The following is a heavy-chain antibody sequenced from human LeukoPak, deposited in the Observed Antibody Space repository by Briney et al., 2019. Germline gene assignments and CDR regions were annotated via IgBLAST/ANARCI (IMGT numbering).Heavy chain of an antibody. CDR2: ISAYNGNT. CDR3: ARARLQWLVLRGENFDY. J-gene: IGHJ4*02. V-gene: IGHV1-18*01. Sequence: ASVKVSCKASGYTFTSYGISWVRQAPGQGLEWMGWISAYNGNTNYAQKLQGRVTMTTDTSTSTAYMELRSLRSDDTAVYYCARARLQWLVLRGENFDYWGQGTLVTVSS. CDR1: GYTFTSYG. D-gene: IGHD6-19*01.